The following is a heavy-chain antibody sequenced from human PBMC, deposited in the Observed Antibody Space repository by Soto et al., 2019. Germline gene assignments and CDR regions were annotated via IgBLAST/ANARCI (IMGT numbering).Heavy chain of an antibody. D-gene: IGHD6-6*01. J-gene: IGHJ6*02. CDR1: GFTFSSYG. CDR3: AKESYRSSYYYYAMDV. Sequence: GGSLRLSCAASGFTFSSYGMHWVRQAPGEGLEWVAVISYDGSNKYYADSVKGRFTISRDNSKNTLFLQMNSLRGEDTAVYYCAKESYRSSYYYYAMDVWGQGTTVTVSS. V-gene: IGHV3-30*18. CDR2: ISYDGSNK.